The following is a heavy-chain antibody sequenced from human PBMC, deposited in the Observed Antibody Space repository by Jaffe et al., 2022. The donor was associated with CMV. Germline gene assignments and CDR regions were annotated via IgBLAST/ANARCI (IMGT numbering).Heavy chain of an antibody. J-gene: IGHJ6*03. CDR2: INHSGST. V-gene: IGHV4-34*01. CDR1: GGSFSGYY. D-gene: IGHD3-10*01. CDR3: ARGQYEYYYGSGSYLDV. Sequence: QVQLQQWGAGLLKPSETLSLTCAVYGGSFSGYYWSWIRQPPGKGLEWIGEINHSGSTNYNPSLKSRVTISVDTSKNQFSLKLSSVTAADTAVYYCARGQYEYYYGSGSYLDVWGKGTTVTVSS.